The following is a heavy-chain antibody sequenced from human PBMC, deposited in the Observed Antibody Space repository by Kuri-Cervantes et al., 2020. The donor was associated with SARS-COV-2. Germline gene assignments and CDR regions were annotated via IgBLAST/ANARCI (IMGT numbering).Heavy chain of an antibody. CDR1: GGFISSSSYY. Sequence: ESLKISCTVSGGFISSSSYYWGWIRQPPGKGLEWIGSIYYSGSTYYNPSLKSRVTISVDTSKNQFSLKLSPVTAADTAVYYCARQGTIVVVPAALKTYFDYWGQGTLVTVSS. J-gene: IGHJ4*02. V-gene: IGHV4-39*01. CDR2: IYYSGST. D-gene: IGHD2-2*01. CDR3: ARQGTIVVVPAALKTYFDY.